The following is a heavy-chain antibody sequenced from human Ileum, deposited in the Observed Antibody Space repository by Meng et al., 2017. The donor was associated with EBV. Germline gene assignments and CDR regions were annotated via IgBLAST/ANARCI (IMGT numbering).Heavy chain of an antibody. CDR3: ARNVPGTSAYYD. D-gene: IGHD3-22*01. CDR2: IYYSGST. V-gene: IGHV4-28*01. Sequence: LQVAGPGMVKPSDTLSLTLAVSGYSISSTNWWGWIRQHPGKGLEWIGYIYYSGSTSYNPSLKSRVTMSVDTSKNQFSLNLNSVTAVDTAVYYCARNVPGTSAYYDWGQGTLVTVSS. CDR1: GYSISSTNW. J-gene: IGHJ4*02.